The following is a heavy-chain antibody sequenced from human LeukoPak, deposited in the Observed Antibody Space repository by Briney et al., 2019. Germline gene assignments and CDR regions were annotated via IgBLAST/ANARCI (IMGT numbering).Heavy chain of an antibody. V-gene: IGHV4-59*08. CDR2: MYYSGGT. J-gene: IGHJ4*02. Sequence: SETLSLTCTVSGGSISGYYWSWIRQPPGKGLEWIGYMYYSGGTNYNPSLKSRVAISVDTSKNQLSLKLSSVTAADTAVYFCARLISPRTAFDYWGQGTLATVSS. D-gene: IGHD1-14*01. CDR3: ARLISPRTAFDY. CDR1: GGSISGYY.